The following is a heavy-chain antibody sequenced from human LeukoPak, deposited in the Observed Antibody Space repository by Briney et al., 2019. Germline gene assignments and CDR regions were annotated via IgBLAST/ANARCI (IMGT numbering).Heavy chain of an antibody. J-gene: IGHJ4*02. CDR2: ISGNNDNP. CDR3: ARDGTCTDDY. CDR1: GYTFSNFG. D-gene: IGHD2-8*01. Sequence: GASVKVSFKTSGYTFSNFGINWVRQAPGQGLEWMGWISGNNDNPNYGQKFQGRFTVTTDSSTSTAYMELRNLRFDDTAVYYCARDGTCTDDYWGQGTLVTVSS. V-gene: IGHV1-18*01.